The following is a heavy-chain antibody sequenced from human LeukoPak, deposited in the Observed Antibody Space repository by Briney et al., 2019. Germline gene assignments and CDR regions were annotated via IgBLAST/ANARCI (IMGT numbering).Heavy chain of an antibody. CDR1: GYTFTGYY. J-gene: IGHJ4*02. CDR2: INPNSGGT. Sequence: ASVKVSCKASGYTFTGYYMHWVRQAPGQGLEWMGWINPNSGGTNYAQKFQGRVTMTSDTSISTAYMELSRLRSDDTAVYYCARVKARRQQLGVDYWGQGTLVTVSS. D-gene: IGHD6-13*01. V-gene: IGHV1-2*02. CDR3: ARVKARRQQLGVDY.